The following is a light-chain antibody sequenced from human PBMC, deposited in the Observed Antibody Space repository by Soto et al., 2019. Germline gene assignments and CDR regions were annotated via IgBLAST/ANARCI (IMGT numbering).Light chain of an antibody. CDR1: SSDVGEYNY. CDR3: SSYTSTSTLYV. J-gene: IGLJ1*01. CDR2: EVR. V-gene: IGLV2-14*01. Sequence: QSALTQPASVSGSLGQSITISCTGTSSDVGEYNYVSWYQQHPGIAPKLMIYEVRNRPSGVSNRFSGSKSGNTASLTISGLQTYDEADYYCSSYTSTSTLYVFGTGTKVTVL.